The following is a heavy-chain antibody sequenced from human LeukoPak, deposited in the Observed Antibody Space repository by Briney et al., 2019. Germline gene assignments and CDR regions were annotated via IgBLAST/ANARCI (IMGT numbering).Heavy chain of an antibody. CDR3: ARDQGMYSFGSGSYLLAEYFQF. D-gene: IGHD3-10*01. CDR2: INPSGGST. Sequence: ASVKVSCKASGYTFTSYYMHWVRQAPGQGLEWMGIINPSGGSTSYAQKFQGRVTMTTDTSTSTAYMELRSLSSDDSAVYYCARDQGMYSFGSGSYLLAEYFQFWGQGTLVTVSS. CDR1: GYTFTSYY. V-gene: IGHV1-46*01. J-gene: IGHJ1*01.